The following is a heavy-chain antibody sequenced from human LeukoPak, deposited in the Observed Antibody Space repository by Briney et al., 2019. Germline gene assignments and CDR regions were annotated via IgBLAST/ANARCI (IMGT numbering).Heavy chain of an antibody. CDR2: IYYSGST. V-gene: IGHV4-39*01. CDR3: ARVAGYYSGYFDY. D-gene: IGHD3-22*01. J-gene: IGHJ4*02. CDR1: GGSISSSSYY. Sequence: SETLSLTCTVSGGSISSSSYYWGWIRQPPGKGLEWIGSIYYSGSTYYNPSLKSRVTISIDTSKNQFSLKLSSVTAADTAVYYCARVAGYYSGYFDYWGQGTLVTVSS.